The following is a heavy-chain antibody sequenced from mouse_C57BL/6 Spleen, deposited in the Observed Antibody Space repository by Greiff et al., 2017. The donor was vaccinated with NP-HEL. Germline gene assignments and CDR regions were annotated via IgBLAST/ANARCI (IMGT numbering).Heavy chain of an antibody. V-gene: IGHV1-26*01. CDR2: INPNNGGT. CDR1: GYTFTDYY. Sequence: EVQLQQSGPELVKPGASVKISCKASGYTFTDYYMNWVKQSHGKSLEWIGDINPNNGGTSYNQKFKGKATLTVDKSSSTAYMELRSLTSEDSAVYYCARTYYDHYWGQGTTLTVSS. J-gene: IGHJ2*01. CDR3: ARTYYDHY. D-gene: IGHD2-4*01.